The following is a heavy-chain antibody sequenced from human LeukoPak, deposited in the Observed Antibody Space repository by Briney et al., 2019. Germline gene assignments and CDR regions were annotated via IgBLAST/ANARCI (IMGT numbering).Heavy chain of an antibody. CDR3: ARDRYSNYGGYMDV. J-gene: IGHJ6*03. D-gene: IGHD4-11*01. CDR2: IIPIFGTA. Sequence: ASVKVSCKASGGTFSSYAISWVRQAPGQGLEWMGGIIPIFGTANYAQKFQGRVTITADKSTSTAYMELSSLRSEDTAVYYCARDRYSNYGGYMDVWGKGTTVTVSS. CDR1: GGTFSSYA. V-gene: IGHV1-69*06.